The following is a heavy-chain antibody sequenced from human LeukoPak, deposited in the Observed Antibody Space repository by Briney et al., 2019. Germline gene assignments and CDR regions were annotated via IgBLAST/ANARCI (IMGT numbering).Heavy chain of an antibody. D-gene: IGHD3-9*01. Sequence: GGSLRLSCVGSGFTLSGYYMSWIRQAPGEGLEWVSYISSSSYTNYADSVKGRFTISRDNAKNSLYLQMNSLRAEDTAVYYCAREKDYDILTGIDYWGQGTLVTVSS. CDR2: ISSSSYT. J-gene: IGHJ4*02. V-gene: IGHV3-11*05. CDR3: AREKDYDILTGIDY. CDR1: GFTLSGYY.